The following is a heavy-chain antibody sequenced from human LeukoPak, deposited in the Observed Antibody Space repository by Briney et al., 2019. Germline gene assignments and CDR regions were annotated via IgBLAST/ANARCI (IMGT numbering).Heavy chain of an antibody. Sequence: GQSLRLSCAASGFTFSSYSMNWVRQAPGKVREWISYISGSSRAIYYADSVKGRFTISRDNAKNSLYLQMNNLRAEDTAVYYCAREPQEGFDYWGQGTLVTISS. CDR2: ISGSSRAI. CDR1: GFTFSSYS. CDR3: AREPQEGFDY. V-gene: IGHV3-48*01. J-gene: IGHJ4*02.